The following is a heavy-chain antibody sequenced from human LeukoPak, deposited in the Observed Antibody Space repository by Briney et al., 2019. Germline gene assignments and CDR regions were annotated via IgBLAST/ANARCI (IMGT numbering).Heavy chain of an antibody. J-gene: IGHJ6*02. CDR2: ISSNSIYI. V-gene: IGHV3-21*01. CDR3: ARESTVTDWYGMDV. Sequence: PGGSLRLSCAASGFTFSLFTMNWVRQAPGKGLEWVSSISSNSIYIYYADSMKGRFTISRDDAKNSLYLQMNSVRAEDTAVYYCARESTVTDWYGMDVWGQGTTVTVSS. D-gene: IGHD4-17*01. CDR1: GFTFSLFT.